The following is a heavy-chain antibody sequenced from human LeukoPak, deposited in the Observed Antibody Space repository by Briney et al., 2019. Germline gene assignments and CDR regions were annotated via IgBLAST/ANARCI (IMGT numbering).Heavy chain of an antibody. J-gene: IGHJ4*02. D-gene: IGHD3-9*01. CDR3: ARRDYPSFDLDY. V-gene: IGHV3-30*02. CDR1: GFTFNSYG. Sequence: PGGSLRLSCAASGFTFNSYGMHWVRQAPGKGLEWVAFIRYDGSNKYYADSVKGRFTISRDNSKNTLYLQMNSLRAEDTAVYYCARRDYPSFDLDYWGQGTLVTVSS. CDR2: IRYDGSNK.